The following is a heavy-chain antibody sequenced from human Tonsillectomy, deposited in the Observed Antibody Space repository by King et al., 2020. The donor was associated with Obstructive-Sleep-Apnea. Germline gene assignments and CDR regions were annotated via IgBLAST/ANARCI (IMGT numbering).Heavy chain of an antibody. CDR3: ARAEPDYYDSTLLPDY. V-gene: IGHV3-21*01. J-gene: IGHJ4*02. Sequence: DVQLVESGGGLVKPGESLSLSCAASGFAFSVYNMNWVRQAPGKGLEWVSSISSSSTYIFYADSVRGRFTISRDNAKNSLYLQMNSLRAEDTAVYYCARAEPDYYDSTLLPDYWGQGTLVTVSS. CDR2: ISSSSTYI. CDR1: GFAFSVYN. D-gene: IGHD3-22*01.